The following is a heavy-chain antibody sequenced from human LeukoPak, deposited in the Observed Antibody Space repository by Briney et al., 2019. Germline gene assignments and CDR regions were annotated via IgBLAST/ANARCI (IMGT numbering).Heavy chain of an antibody. D-gene: IGHD2-15*01. J-gene: IGHJ6*03. V-gene: IGHV3-11*04. CDR2: ISSSGSTI. CDR1: GFTFSDYY. CDR3: ARVAADYYYYYYMDV. Sequence: GGSLRLSCAASGFTFSDYYMSWIRQAPGKGLEWVSYISSSGSTIYYADSVKGRFTISRDNAENSLYLQMNSLRAEDTAVYYCARVAADYYYYYYMDVWGKGTTVTVSS.